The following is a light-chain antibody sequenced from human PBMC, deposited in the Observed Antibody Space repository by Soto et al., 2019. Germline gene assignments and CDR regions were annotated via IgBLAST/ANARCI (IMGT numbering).Light chain of an antibody. V-gene: IGKV3-15*01. Sequence: EIVMTQSPATLSVSPGERATLSCRASQSVYNNLAWYQQKPGQAPRLLIYGASTRATGIPARFSGSGSGKEFTLNISSLQSEDFAVYFCQQYNNWPPVTFGPGTKVDIK. CDR2: GAS. CDR3: QQYNNWPPVT. J-gene: IGKJ3*01. CDR1: QSVYNN.